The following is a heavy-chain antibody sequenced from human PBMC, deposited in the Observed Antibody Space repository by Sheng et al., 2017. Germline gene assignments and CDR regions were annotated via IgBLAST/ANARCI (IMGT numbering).Heavy chain of an antibody. V-gene: IGHV4-34*01. Sequence: QVQLQQWGAGLLKPSETLSLTCAVYGGSFSGYYWSWIRQPPGKGLEWIGEINHSGSTNYNPSLKSRVTISVDTSKNQFSLKLSSVTAADTAVYYCARGGYCSSTSCHPFDPWGQGTLVTVSS. D-gene: IGHD2-2*01. J-gene: IGHJ5*02. CDR2: INHSGST. CDR3: ARGGYCSSTSCHPFDP. CDR1: GGSFSGYY.